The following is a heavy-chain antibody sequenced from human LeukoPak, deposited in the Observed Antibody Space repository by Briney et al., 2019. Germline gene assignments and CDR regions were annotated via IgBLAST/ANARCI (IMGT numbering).Heavy chain of an antibody. Sequence: SVTVSCKASGLTFSTSAIQWVRQARGQRLEWIGWIVVGTGKTKYSQEFQERVTITTDMSTSTVYMDLRVLRSDDTAVYFCATQPPGYFPYMDVWGKGTTITVSS. CDR3: ATQPPGYFPYMDV. V-gene: IGHV1-58*02. D-gene: IGHD2/OR15-2a*01. CDR2: IVVGTGKT. CDR1: GLTFSTSA. J-gene: IGHJ6*03.